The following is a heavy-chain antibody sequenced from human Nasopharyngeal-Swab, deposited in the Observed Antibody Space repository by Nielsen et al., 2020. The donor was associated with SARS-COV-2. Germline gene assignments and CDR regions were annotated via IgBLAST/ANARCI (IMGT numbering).Heavy chain of an antibody. D-gene: IGHD3-3*01. CDR1: GFTFSSYA. Sequence: GVSLKISCAASGFTFSSYAMHWVRQAPGKGLEYVSAISSNGGSTYYANSVKGRFTISRDNSKNTLYLQMGSLRAEDMAVYYCARETGFWSGPPRYYYYYMDVWGQGTTVTVSS. V-gene: IGHV3-64*01. CDR2: ISSNGGST. CDR3: ARETGFWSGPPRYYYYYMDV. J-gene: IGHJ6*03.